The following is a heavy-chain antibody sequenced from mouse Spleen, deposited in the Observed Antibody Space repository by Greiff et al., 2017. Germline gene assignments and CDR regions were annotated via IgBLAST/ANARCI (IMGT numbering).Heavy chain of an antibody. CDR3: ARALYGNGYFDV. Sequence: EVQLQESGGGLVKPGGSLKLSCAASGFTFSSYTMSWVRQTPAKRLEWVATISSGGGNTYYPDSVKGRFTISRDNAKNNLYLQMSSLKSEDTAMYYCARALYGNGYFDVWGAGTTVTVSS. D-gene: IGHD2-10*02. J-gene: IGHJ1*01. CDR2: ISSGGGNT. CDR1: GFTFSSYT. V-gene: IGHV5-6-4*01.